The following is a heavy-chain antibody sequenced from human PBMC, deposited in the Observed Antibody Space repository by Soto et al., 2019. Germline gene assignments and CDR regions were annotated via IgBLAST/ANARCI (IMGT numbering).Heavy chain of an antibody. CDR1: GFTFNSYS. CDR2: ISSSSSTI. D-gene: IGHD2-15*01. V-gene: IGHV3-48*02. CDR3: ARDSGVAATILQGYGMDV. Sequence: PGGSLRLSCAASGFTFNSYSMNWVRQAPGKGLEWVSYISSSSSTIYYADSVKGRFTISRDNAKNSLYLQMKSLRDEDTAVYYCARDSGVAATILQGYGMDVWGQGTTVTVSS. J-gene: IGHJ6*02.